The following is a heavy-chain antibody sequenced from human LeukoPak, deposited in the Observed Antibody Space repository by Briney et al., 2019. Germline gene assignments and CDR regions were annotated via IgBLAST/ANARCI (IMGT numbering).Heavy chain of an antibody. CDR3: ARRRSGWRCPFDY. J-gene: IGHJ4*02. V-gene: IGHV4-59*12. CDR1: GGSISSYY. Sequence: PSETLSLTCSVSGGSISSYYWSWIRQPPEKGLEWIGYISYSGTTNYNPSLKSRVAISVDTSKNQFSLKLSSVTAADTAVYYCARRRSGWRCPFDYWGQGTLVTVSS. D-gene: IGHD6-19*01. CDR2: ISYSGTT.